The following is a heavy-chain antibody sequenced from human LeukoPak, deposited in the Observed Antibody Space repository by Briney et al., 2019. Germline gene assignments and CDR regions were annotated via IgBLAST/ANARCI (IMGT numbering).Heavy chain of an antibody. CDR3: ARGSIVGATFDYFDY. Sequence: ASVKVSCKASGYTFTGYYMHWVRQAPGQGLEWMGWINPNSGGTNYAQKFQGRVTMTRDASISTAYMDLSRLRSDDTAVYYCARGSIVGATFDYFDYWGQGTLVTVSS. J-gene: IGHJ4*02. D-gene: IGHD1-26*01. CDR2: INPNSGGT. V-gene: IGHV1-2*02. CDR1: GYTFTGYY.